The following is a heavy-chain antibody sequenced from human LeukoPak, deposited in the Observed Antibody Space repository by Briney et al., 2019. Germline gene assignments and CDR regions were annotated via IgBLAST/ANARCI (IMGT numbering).Heavy chain of an antibody. Sequence: PGGSLRLSCVVSGFSFSNYWMHWVRQAPGKGLVWVSRINSDGSTTSYAASVKGRFTISRDNAKNSLYLQMNSLRAEDTAVYYCARLRGYSYGLDYWGQGILVTVSS. CDR2: INSDGSTT. J-gene: IGHJ4*02. D-gene: IGHD5-18*01. CDR3: ARLRGYSYGLDY. V-gene: IGHV3-74*01. CDR1: GFSFSNYW.